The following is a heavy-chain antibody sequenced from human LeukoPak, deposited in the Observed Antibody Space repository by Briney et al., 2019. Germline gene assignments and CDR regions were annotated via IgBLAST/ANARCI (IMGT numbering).Heavy chain of an antibody. J-gene: IGHJ4*02. CDR2: IYYSGST. V-gene: IGHV4-59*01. CDR1: GGSISSYY. CDR3: ARGWQQLAYFDY. D-gene: IGHD6-13*01. Sequence: SETLSLTCTVSGGSISSYYWSWIRQPPGKGLEWIGYIYYSGSTNYNPSLKSRVTISVDTSKNQFSLKLSSVTAADTAVYYCARGWQQLAYFDYWGQGTLVAVSS.